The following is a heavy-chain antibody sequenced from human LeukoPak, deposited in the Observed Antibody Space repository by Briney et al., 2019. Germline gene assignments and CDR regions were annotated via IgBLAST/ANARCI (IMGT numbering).Heavy chain of an antibody. J-gene: IGHJ4*02. D-gene: IGHD6-13*01. CDR2: IYSGGST. V-gene: IGHV3-66*01. Sequence: QPGGSLRLSCAASGFTVSTNYMNWVRQAPGKGLEWVSVIYSGGSTDYADSVKGRFTISRDNAKYTLFLQMNSLRPEDTAVYYCARDRNSGSWYTGFDSWGQGTLVTVSS. CDR1: GFTVSTNY. CDR3: ARDRNSGSWYTGFDS.